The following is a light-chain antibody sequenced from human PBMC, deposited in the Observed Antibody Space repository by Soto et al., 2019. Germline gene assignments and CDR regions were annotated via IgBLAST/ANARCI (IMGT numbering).Light chain of an antibody. CDR2: SNN. CDR1: SSNIGSNT. Sequence: QPVLTQPPSASGTPGQRVTISCSGSSSNIGSNTVNWYQQLPGTAPKLLIYSNNQRPSGVPDRFSGSKSGTSASLAISGLQSEDADDYYCAAWDDSLAWVFGGGTKLTVL. J-gene: IGLJ3*02. V-gene: IGLV1-44*01. CDR3: AAWDDSLAWV.